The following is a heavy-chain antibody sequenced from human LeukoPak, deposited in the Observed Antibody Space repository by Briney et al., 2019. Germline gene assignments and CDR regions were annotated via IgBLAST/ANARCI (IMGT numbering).Heavy chain of an antibody. CDR1: GFTFSGSA. Sequence: GGSLRLSCAASGFTFSGSAMHWVRQAPGKGLEWVSGISWNSDSIDYANSVKGRFTISRDNAKNSLYLQMNSLRTEDMALYYCAKGGGGRLIYYYYMDVWGKGTTVTVSS. D-gene: IGHD3-16*01. V-gene: IGHV3-9*03. CDR2: ISWNSDSI. J-gene: IGHJ6*03. CDR3: AKGGGGRLIYYYYMDV.